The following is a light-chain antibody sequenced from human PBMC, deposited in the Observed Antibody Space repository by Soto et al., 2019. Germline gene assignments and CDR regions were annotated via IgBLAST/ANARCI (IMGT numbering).Light chain of an antibody. CDR1: RSNIGGSYD. CDR2: ANN. J-gene: IGLJ2*01. Sequence: QSVLTQPPSVSGAPGQRVTISCTGSRSNIGGSYDVHWYQQLPGTAPKVLIYANNNRPSGVPDRFSGSKSGTSASLAITGLQADDEADYYCQSYDSGLRGVVFGGGTKVAAL. CDR3: QSYDSGLRGVV. V-gene: IGLV1-40*01.